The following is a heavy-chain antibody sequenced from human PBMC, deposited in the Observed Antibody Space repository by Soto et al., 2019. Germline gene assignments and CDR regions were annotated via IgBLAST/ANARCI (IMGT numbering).Heavy chain of an antibody. CDR2: IYHSGST. Sequence: QLQLQESGSGLVKPSQTLSLTCAVSGGSISSGGYSWSWIRQPPGKGLEWIGYIYHSGSTYYNPSLKSRVNISVDMSKNQFSLKLSAVTAADTAVYYCARADVVTPLFDIWGQGTMVTVSS. CDR1: GGSISSGGYS. V-gene: IGHV4-30-2*01. J-gene: IGHJ3*02. CDR3: ARADVVTPLFDI. D-gene: IGHD2-21*02.